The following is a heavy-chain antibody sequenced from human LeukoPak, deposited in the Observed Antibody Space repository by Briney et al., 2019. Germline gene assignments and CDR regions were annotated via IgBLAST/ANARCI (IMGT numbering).Heavy chain of an antibody. J-gene: IGHJ4*02. D-gene: IGHD6-13*01. CDR2: IIPIPGIA. V-gene: IGHV1-69*02. Sequence: GASVKVSCKASGYTLTSYYMHWVRHAPGQGLEWMGRIIPIPGIANSAQKFQGRVTITADKSTSTAYMELSSQRSEDTAVYYCASTSWGHYFDYWGQGTLVTVSS. CDR1: GYTLTSYY. CDR3: ASTSWGHYFDY.